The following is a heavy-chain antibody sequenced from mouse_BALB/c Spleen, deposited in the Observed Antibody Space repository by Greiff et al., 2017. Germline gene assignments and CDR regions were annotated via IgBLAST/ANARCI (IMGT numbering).Heavy chain of an antibody. D-gene: IGHD2-1*01. V-gene: IGHV1-80*01. J-gene: IGHJ4*01. Sequence: QVQLKQSGAELVRPGSSVKISCKASGYAFSSYWMNWVKQRPGQGLEWIGQIYPGDGDTNYNGKFKGKATLTADKSSSTAYMQLSSLTSEDSAVYFGARDGGNYDYYAMDYWGQGTSVTVSS. CDR2: IYPGDGDT. CDR1: GYAFSSYW. CDR3: ARDGGNYDYYAMDY.